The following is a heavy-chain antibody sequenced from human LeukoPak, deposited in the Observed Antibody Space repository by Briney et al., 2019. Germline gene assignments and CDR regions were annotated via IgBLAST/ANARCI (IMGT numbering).Heavy chain of an antibody. D-gene: IGHD2-2*01. J-gene: IGHJ4*02. V-gene: IGHV4-59*01. CDR1: GGSISSYY. Sequence: SETLSLTCTVSGGSISSYYWSWIRQPPGKGLEWNGYIYYSGSTNYNPSLKSRVTISVDTSKNQFSLKLSSVTAADTAVYYCARNGGEEVVPAAIDFDYWGQGTLVTVSS. CDR2: IYYSGST. CDR3: ARNGGEEVVPAAIDFDY.